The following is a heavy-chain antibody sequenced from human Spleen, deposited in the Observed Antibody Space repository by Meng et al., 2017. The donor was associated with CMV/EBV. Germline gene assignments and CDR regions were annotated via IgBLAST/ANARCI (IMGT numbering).Heavy chain of an antibody. V-gene: IGHV3-23*01. CDR1: RFTFSSYA. D-gene: IGHD3-10*01. J-gene: IGHJ4*02. Sequence: GESLKISCAASRFTFSSYAMSWVRQAPGKGLEWVSTVSGSGDRRNYADSVKGRLTISRDNSKNTLDLQMNSLRAEDTAIYYCARAPFGAAFGPLNSWGQGTLVTVSS. CDR2: VSGSGDRR. CDR3: ARAPFGAAFGPLNS.